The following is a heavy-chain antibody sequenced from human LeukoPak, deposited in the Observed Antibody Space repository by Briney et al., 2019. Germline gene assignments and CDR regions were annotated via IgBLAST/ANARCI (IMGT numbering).Heavy chain of an antibody. CDR2: IKQDGSEK. CDR1: GFTFSSYW. Sequence: GGSLRLSCAASGFTFSSYWMSWVRQAPGKGLEWVANIKQDGSEKYYVDSVKGRFTISRDNAKNSLYLQMNSLRAEDTAVYYCASRTYYDFWSGYSPFDYWGRGTLVTVSS. V-gene: IGHV3-7*01. J-gene: IGHJ4*02. CDR3: ASRTYYDFWSGYSPFDY. D-gene: IGHD3-3*01.